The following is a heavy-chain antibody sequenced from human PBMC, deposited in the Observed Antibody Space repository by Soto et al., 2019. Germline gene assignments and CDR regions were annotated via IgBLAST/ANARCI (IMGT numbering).Heavy chain of an antibody. CDR2: IYYSVST. D-gene: IGHD3-16*01. CDR1: GGSISSGGYY. Sequence: QVQLQESGPGLVKPSQTLSLTCTVSGGSISSGGYYWSWIRQHPGKGLEWIGYIYYSVSTYYNPSLKRQVTVSLVPSKNQSSLEVSSGTAADTAVYYCARDRGSPGWADAFDIWGQGTKVTVSS. J-gene: IGHJ3*02. CDR3: ARDRGSPGWADAFDI. V-gene: IGHV4-31*01.